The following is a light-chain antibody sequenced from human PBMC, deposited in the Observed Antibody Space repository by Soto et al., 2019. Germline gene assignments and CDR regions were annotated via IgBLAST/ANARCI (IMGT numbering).Light chain of an antibody. CDR3: LQDYNYPLT. V-gene: IGKV1-6*01. CDR1: HGIRND. J-gene: IGKJ4*01. CDR2: AAS. Sequence: AIQMTQSPSSLSASVGDRFTITCLASHGIRNDLGWYQQKPGKAPKLLIYAASSLQSGVPSRFSGSGSGTDFTLTISSLQPEDFATYYCLQDYNYPLTFGGGTKVDI.